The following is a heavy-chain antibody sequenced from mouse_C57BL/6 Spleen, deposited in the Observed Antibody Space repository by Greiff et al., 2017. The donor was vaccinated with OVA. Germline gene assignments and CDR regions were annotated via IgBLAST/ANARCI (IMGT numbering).Heavy chain of an antibody. V-gene: IGHV14-1*01. CDR2: IYPEDGDI. D-gene: IGHD2-5*01. CDR1: GFNIKDYF. J-gene: IGHJ2*01. Sequence: VQLQQSGAELVRPGASVKLSCTASGFNIKDYFMHWVKQRPEQGLEWIGWIYPEDGDIEYASKFQGKATMTADTSSNTAYLQLSSLTSEDTAVYYCTTWYYSNLDYWGQGTTLTVSS. CDR3: TTWYYSNLDY.